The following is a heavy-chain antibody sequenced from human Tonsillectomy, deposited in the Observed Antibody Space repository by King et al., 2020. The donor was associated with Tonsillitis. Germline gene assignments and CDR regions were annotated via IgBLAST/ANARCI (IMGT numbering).Heavy chain of an antibody. J-gene: IGHJ6*02. V-gene: IGHV6-1*01. D-gene: IGHD2-15*01. Sequence: QVQLQQSGPGLVKPSQTLSLPCAISGDSVSSNSAAWNWIRQSPSRGLEWLGRTYYRSKWYNDYAVSVRSRITINPDTSKNQFSLQLNSVTPEDTAVYYCARDRGYCSGGSCYYYGMDVWGQGTTVTVSS. CDR2: TYYRSKWYN. CDR1: GDSVSSNSAA. CDR3: ARDRGYCSGGSCYYYGMDV.